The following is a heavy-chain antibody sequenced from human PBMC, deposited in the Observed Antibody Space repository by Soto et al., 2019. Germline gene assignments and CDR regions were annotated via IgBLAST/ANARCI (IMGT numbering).Heavy chain of an antibody. Sequence: ASVKVSCKASGGTFSSYTISWVRQAPGQGLEWMGRIIPILGIANYAQKFQGRVTITADKSTSTAYMELSSLRSEDTAVYYCARSVLVGGTKNWNDEAFDIWGQGTMVTVSS. V-gene: IGHV1-69*02. CDR1: GGTFSSYT. CDR3: ARSVLVGGTKNWNDEAFDI. CDR2: IIPILGIA. D-gene: IGHD1-1*01. J-gene: IGHJ3*02.